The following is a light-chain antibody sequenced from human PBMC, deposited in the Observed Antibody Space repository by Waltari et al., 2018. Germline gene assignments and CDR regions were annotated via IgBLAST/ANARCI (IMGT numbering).Light chain of an antibody. CDR3: QQYHNFPLT. CDR1: QGIVYF. Sequence: DLQMTQSPSSLSVSLVSRVTITCQASQGIVYFLNWYQHKPGKAPKLLIDDASNMETGVPLRFSGSGSETDFTFTITSLQAEDIEKYYCQQYHNFPLTFGQGTRLEIK. CDR2: DAS. V-gene: IGKV1-33*01. J-gene: IGKJ5*01.